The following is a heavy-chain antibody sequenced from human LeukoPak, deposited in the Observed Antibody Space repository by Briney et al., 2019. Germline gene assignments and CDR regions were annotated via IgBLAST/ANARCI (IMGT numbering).Heavy chain of an antibody. CDR1: GGSIGSYY. Sequence: SETLSLTCTVSGGSIGSYYWSWIRQPPGKGLEWIGYIYYSGSTNYNPSLKSRVTMLVDTSKNQFSLKLSSVTAADTAVYYCARYQTPIAAAGSRYAFDIWGQGTMVTVSS. D-gene: IGHD6-13*01. CDR3: ARYQTPIAAAGSRYAFDI. V-gene: IGHV4-59*01. J-gene: IGHJ3*02. CDR2: IYYSGST.